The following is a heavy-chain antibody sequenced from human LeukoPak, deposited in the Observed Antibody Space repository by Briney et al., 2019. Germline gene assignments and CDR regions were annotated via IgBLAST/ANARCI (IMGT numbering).Heavy chain of an antibody. Sequence: SETLSLTCTVSGGSISSTIYYWGWIRQPPGKGLEWIGTIYYSGSTYYNPSLMSRVTISVDTSKNQFSLKLSSVTAADTAVYYCARHKDYCYSYMDVWGEGTTVTISS. V-gene: IGHV4-39*01. CDR3: ARHKDYCYSYMDV. CDR2: IYYSGST. J-gene: IGHJ6*03. CDR1: GGSISSTIYY.